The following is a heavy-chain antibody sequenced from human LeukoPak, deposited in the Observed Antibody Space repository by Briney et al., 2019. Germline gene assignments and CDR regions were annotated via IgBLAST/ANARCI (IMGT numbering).Heavy chain of an antibody. CDR1: GFTFSSYS. Sequence: GGSLRLSCAASGFTFSSYSMNWVRQAPGKGLEWVSSISSSSSYIYYADSVKGRFTISRDNAKNSLYLQMNSLRAEDTAVYYCARDLADYDYVWGSYREGYYFDHWGQGTLVTVSS. CDR3: ARDLADYDYVWGSYREGYYFDH. CDR2: ISSSSSYI. V-gene: IGHV3-21*01. D-gene: IGHD3-16*02. J-gene: IGHJ4*02.